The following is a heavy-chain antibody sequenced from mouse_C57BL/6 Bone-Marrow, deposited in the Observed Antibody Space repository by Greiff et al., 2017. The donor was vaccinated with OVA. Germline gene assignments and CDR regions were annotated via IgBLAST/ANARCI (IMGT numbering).Heavy chain of an antibody. V-gene: IGHV14-3*01. J-gene: IGHJ3*01. CDR2: LDPANGNT. CDR1: GFTITNTY. Sequence: EVQLQESVAELVRPGASVKLSCTASGFTITNTYMNWVKQRPEQGLEWIGRLDPANGNTKYAPKFPGKATITADTSSNTAYLQLSSLTSEGTVTYYGASYGNYKAWCAYGGQGTLVTVSA. CDR3: ASYGNYKAWCAY. D-gene: IGHD2-1*01.